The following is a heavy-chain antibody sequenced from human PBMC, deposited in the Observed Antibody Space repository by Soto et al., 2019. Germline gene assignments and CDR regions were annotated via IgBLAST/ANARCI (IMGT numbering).Heavy chain of an antibody. V-gene: IGHV3-33*01. CDR2: ICYDGNNK. CDR1: GFTFSSYG. Sequence: QVQLVESGGGVVQPGRSLRLSCAASGFTFSSYGIHWVRQAPGKGLEWVALICYDGNNKYYVDSAKGRITISRDNSKNPLELQMNSLRAEDTAVYYCARGSGNYYYYMDVWGKGTTVNVSS. CDR3: ARGSGNYYYYMDV. J-gene: IGHJ6*03.